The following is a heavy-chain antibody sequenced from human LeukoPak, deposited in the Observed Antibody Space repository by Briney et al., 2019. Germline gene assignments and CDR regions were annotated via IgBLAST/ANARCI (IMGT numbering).Heavy chain of an antibody. J-gene: IGHJ4*02. CDR1: GFTFSGFW. CDR2: INSDGGTT. Sequence: GRSLRLSCAASGFTFSGFWMHWVRQAPGKGLVWVSYINSDGGTTTYADSVKGRFTISRDIAKNTMYLQMNSLGADDTAMYYCARSFRGFDYWGQGTLVTVSS. CDR3: ARSFRGFDY. D-gene: IGHD3-10*01. V-gene: IGHV3-74*03.